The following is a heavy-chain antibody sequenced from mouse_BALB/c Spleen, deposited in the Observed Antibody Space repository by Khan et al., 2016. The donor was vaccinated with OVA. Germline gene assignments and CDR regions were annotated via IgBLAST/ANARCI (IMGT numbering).Heavy chain of an antibody. V-gene: IGHV2-6-7*01. CDR2: IWGDGGT. Sequence: QVQLKQSGPGLVAPSQSLSITCSVSGFSLTDFGVNWVRQPPGKGLEWLGMIWGDGGTDYNSALKSRLSINKDNSKSQVFLKMISMLTDDTARYSCARELRRGGFAYWGQGTLVTVSA. CDR3: ARELRRGGFAY. CDR1: GFSLTDFG. D-gene: IGHD1-1*01. J-gene: IGHJ3*01.